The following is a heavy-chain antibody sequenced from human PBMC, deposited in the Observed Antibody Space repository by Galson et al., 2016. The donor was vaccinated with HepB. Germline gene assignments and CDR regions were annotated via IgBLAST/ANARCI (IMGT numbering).Heavy chain of an antibody. Sequence: SLRLSCAASGFTFSSDAMYGVRQAPGKGLEWVAVLSDEGSNKYYADSVKGRFTISRDSSKKTLYLQMHSLRAEDTAVYYCARDESLYNWNDLYYFDYWGQGTLVTVSS. CDR2: LSDEGSNK. CDR1: GFTFSSDA. J-gene: IGHJ4*02. V-gene: IGHV3-30*04. CDR3: ARDESLYNWNDLYYFDY. D-gene: IGHD1-20*01.